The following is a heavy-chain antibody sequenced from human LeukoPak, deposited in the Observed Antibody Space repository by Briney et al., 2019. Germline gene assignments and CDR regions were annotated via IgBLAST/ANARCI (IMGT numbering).Heavy chain of an antibody. Sequence: ASVKVSCKASGYTFTGYYMHWVRQAPGQGLEWMGWINPNSGGTNYAQKFQGRVTMTRDTSISTAYMELSGLRSDDTAVYYCARVEYYDILTGPNWFDPWGQGTLVTVSS. D-gene: IGHD3-9*01. J-gene: IGHJ5*02. CDR1: GYTFTGYY. V-gene: IGHV1-2*02. CDR2: INPNSGGT. CDR3: ARVEYYDILTGPNWFDP.